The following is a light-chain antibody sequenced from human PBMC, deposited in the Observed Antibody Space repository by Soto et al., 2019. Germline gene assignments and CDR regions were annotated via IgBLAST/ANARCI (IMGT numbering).Light chain of an antibody. CDR2: HXX. CDR3: CSLTNSPTYV. V-gene: IGLV2-14*03. J-gene: IGLJ1*01. Sequence: QSVLTQPASVSGSPGQSITISCTGTSSDIGHYDYVSWHQQHPGKAPKLMIYHXXXRPSAVXNRYSGSKYGNSASLTISGLQADDEADYYCCSLTNSPTYVSGSGTKGTVL. CDR1: SSDIGHYDY.